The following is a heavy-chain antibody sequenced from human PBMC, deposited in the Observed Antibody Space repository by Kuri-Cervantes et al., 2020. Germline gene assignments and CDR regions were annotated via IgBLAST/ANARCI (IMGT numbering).Heavy chain of an antibody. V-gene: IGHV1-2*02. CDR1: GYTFTGYY. CDR2: INPNSGGT. CDR3: ARGGYGSGSYYYCGMDV. J-gene: IGHJ6*02. D-gene: IGHD3-10*01. Sequence: ASVKVSCKASGYTFTGYYMRWVRQAPGQGLEWMGWINPNSGGTNYAQKFQGRVTMTRDTSISTAYMELSRLRSDDTAVYYCARGGYGSGSYYYCGMDVWGQGTTVTVSS.